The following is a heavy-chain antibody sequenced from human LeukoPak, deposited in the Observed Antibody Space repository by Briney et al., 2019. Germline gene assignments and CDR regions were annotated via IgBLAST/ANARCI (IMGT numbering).Heavy chain of an antibody. J-gene: IGHJ3*01. CDR3: ARISSSNWYNERGAFDV. CDR1: GFTFSNAW. V-gene: IGHV4-59*01. Sequence: GSLRLSCAASGFTFSNAWMSWVRQPPGKGLEWIGFVYYTGSTNYSPSLKSRVTISVDTSKNQFSLKLRSVTAADTAVYYCARISSSNWYNERGAFDVWGQGTMVTVSS. CDR2: VYYTGST. D-gene: IGHD6-13*01.